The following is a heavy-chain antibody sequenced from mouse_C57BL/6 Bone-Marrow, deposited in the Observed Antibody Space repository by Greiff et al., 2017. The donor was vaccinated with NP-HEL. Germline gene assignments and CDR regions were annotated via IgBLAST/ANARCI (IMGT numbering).Heavy chain of an antibody. CDR1: GFTFSDYY. D-gene: IGHD1-1*01. Sequence: EVMLVESEGGLVQPGSSMKLSCTASGFTFSDYYMAWVRQVPEKGLEWVANINYDGSSTYYLDSLKGRFIISGDNAKNILYLQMSSLKSEDTATYYCAREDITTIVSTGTSMYFAVWGTETTVTVSS. V-gene: IGHV5-16*01. J-gene: IGHJ1*03. CDR3: AREDITTIVSTGTSMYFAV. CDR2: INYDGSST.